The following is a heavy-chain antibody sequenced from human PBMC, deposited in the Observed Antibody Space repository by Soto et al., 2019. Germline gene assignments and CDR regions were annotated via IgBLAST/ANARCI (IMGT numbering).Heavy chain of an antibody. V-gene: IGHV3-23*01. CDR2: ISGSGGST. CDR1: GFTFSSYA. J-gene: IGHJ4*02. D-gene: IGHD2-15*01. Sequence: GGSLRLSCAASGFTFSSYAMSWVRQAPGKGLEWVSAISGSGGSTYYADSVKGRFTISRDSSKNTLYLQMYSLRAEDTAVYYCAKAMSSSYYFFDYWGQGTLVTVSS. CDR3: AKAMSSSYYFFDY.